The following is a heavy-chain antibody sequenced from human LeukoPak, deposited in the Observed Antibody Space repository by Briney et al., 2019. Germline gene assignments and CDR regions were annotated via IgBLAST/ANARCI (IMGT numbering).Heavy chain of an antibody. V-gene: IGHV1-2*02. Sequence: ASVKVSCRASGYTFINFFMHWVRQAPGQGLEWMGWINPNSGGTNLAQKFQGRVTMTRDTSISTAYMELSSLRSDDTAVYYCASDGPRRYCSSTSCYHFDYWGQGTLVTVSS. CDR1: GYTFINFF. D-gene: IGHD2-2*01. CDR3: ASDGPRRYCSSTSCYHFDY. J-gene: IGHJ4*02. CDR2: INPNSGGT.